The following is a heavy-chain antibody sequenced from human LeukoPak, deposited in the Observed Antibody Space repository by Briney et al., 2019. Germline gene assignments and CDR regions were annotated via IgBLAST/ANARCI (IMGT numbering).Heavy chain of an antibody. J-gene: IGHJ4*02. Sequence: GGSLRLSCAASGFTFRTYAMSWVRQAPGKGLEWVSAISGGGGSTYYADSVKGRFTISRDNSKNTLFLQMNSLRAEDTAVYYCAKRDGSGSYSFDYWGQGTLVTVSS. CDR3: AKRDGSGSYSFDY. CDR1: GFTFRTYA. CDR2: ISGGGGST. V-gene: IGHV3-23*01. D-gene: IGHD3-10*01.